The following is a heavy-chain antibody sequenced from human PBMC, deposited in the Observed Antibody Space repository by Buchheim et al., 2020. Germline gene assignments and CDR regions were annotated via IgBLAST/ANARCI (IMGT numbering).Heavy chain of an antibody. CDR2: IYYSGST. CDR3: VRQGGSGWYEYFQH. CDR1: GGSISSSSYY. J-gene: IGHJ1*01. D-gene: IGHD6-19*01. Sequence: QVQLQESGPGLVKPSQTLSLTCTVSGGSISSSSYYWGWIRQPPGKGLEWIGGIYYSGSTYYNPSLKSRVTISVDTSKSQFSLKLSSVTAADTAVYYCVRQGGSGWYEYFQHWGQGTL. V-gene: IGHV4-39*01.